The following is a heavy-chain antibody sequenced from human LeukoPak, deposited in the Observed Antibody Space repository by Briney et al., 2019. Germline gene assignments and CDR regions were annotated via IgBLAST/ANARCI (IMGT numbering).Heavy chain of an antibody. D-gene: IGHD5-12*01. J-gene: IGHJ4*02. CDR3: ARYGGYAFYYFDY. CDR2: IYSGGST. Sequence: GGSLRLSCAASGFTVSSNYMSGVRQAPGKGLEWVSVIYSGGSTYYADSVKGRFTISRDNSKNTLYLQMNSLRAEDTAVYYCARYGGYAFYYFDYWGQGTLVTVSS. CDR1: GFTVSSNY. V-gene: IGHV3-53*01.